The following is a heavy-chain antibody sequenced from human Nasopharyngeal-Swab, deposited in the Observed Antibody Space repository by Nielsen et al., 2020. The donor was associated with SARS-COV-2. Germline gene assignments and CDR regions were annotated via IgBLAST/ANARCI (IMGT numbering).Heavy chain of an antibody. CDR1: GFTFTSSA. D-gene: IGHD2-15*01. J-gene: IGHJ4*02. CDR3: AGGYCSGGSCYPPEGY. V-gene: IGHV1-58*01. Sequence: SVKVSCKASGFTFTSSAVQWVRQARGQRLEWIGWIVVGSGNTNYAQKFQERVTITRDVSTSTAYMELSSLRSEDTAVYYCAGGYCSGGSCYPPEGYWGQGTLVTVSS. CDR2: IVVGSGNT.